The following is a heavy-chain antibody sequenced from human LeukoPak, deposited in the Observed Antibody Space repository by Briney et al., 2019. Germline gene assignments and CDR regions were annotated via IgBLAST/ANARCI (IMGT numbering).Heavy chain of an antibody. CDR1: GFTFDDYA. V-gene: IGHV3-9*01. Sequence: AGGSLRLSCAASGFTFDDYAMHWVRQAPGKGLEWVSGISWNSGSIGYADSVKGRFTISRDNAKNSLYLQMNSLRAEDTALYYCAKDIERWSTVTTFGYWGQGTLVTVSS. CDR2: ISWNSGSI. CDR3: AKDIERWSTVTTFGY. J-gene: IGHJ4*02. D-gene: IGHD4-17*01.